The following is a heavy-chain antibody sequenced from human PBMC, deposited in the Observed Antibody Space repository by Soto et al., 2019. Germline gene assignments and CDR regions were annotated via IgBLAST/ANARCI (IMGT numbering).Heavy chain of an antibody. V-gene: IGHV3-7*01. CDR1: GFILSRYW. Sequence: GGSLRLSCAAPGFILSRYWMSWVRQAPGKGLEWVANIKEDGSEKYYVDSVKGRFTISRDNAKNSLYLQMDSLRADDTALYYCATDRSWNFNYWGQGT. J-gene: IGHJ4*02. CDR3: ATDRSWNFNY. D-gene: IGHD3-22*01. CDR2: IKEDGSEK.